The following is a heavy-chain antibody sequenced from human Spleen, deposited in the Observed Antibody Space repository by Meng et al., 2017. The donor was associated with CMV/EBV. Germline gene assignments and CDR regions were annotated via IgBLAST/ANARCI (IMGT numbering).Heavy chain of an antibody. V-gene: IGHV4-59*01. CDR2: IYYSGST. D-gene: IGHD2-2*01. CDR1: GGSISSYY. J-gene: IGHJ6*02. Sequence: GSLRLSCTVSGGSISSYYWSWIRQPPGKGLEWIGYIYYSGSTNYNPSLKSRVTISVDTSKNQFSLKLSSVTAADTAVYYCARDRVVGSTSSLGMDVWGQGTTVTVSS. CDR3: ARDRVVGSTSSLGMDV.